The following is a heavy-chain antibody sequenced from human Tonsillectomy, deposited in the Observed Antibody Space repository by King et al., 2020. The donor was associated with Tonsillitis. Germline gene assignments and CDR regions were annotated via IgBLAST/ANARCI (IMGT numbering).Heavy chain of an antibody. D-gene: IGHD3-22*01. J-gene: IGHJ3*02. V-gene: IGHV3-11*01. CDR3: ARERITMIVVVNDAFDI. CDR1: GFTFSDYY. Sequence: VQLVESGGGLVKPGGSLRLSCAASGFTFSDYYMSWIRQAPGKGLEWVSYISSSGSTIYYADSVKGRFTISRDNAKNSLYLQMNSLRAEDTAVDYCARERITMIVVVNDAFDIWGQGTMVTVSS. CDR2: ISSSGSTI.